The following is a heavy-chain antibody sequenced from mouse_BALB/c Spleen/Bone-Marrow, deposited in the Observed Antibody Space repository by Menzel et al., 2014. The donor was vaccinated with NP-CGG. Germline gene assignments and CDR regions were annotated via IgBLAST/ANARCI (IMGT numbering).Heavy chain of an antibody. V-gene: IGHV1-7*01. D-gene: IGHD1-1*01. Sequence: LVESGAELAKPGASVKMSCKASGYTFTSYWIHWVKQRPGQGLEWIGYINPSTGYTEYNQKFKDKATLTADKSSSTAYMQLSSLTSEDSAVYYCARQVPTVDCAVDSWGPVSSVPFSS. J-gene: IGHJ4*01. CDR2: INPSTGYT. CDR3: ARQVPTVDCAVDS. CDR1: GYTFTSYW.